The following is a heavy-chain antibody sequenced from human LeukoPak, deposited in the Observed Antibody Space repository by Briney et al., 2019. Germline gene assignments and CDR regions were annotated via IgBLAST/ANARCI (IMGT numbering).Heavy chain of an antibody. Sequence: GGSLRLSCVASGFTFSSYWMSWVRQAPGKGLEWVANIKQDGSEKYYVDSVKGRFTISRDNAKNSLYLQMNSLRAEDTAVYYCARETRKTVTTTYDYWGQGTLVTVSS. CDR2: IKQDGSEK. D-gene: IGHD4-11*01. V-gene: IGHV3-7*01. CDR1: GFTFSSYW. CDR3: ARETRKTVTTTYDY. J-gene: IGHJ4*02.